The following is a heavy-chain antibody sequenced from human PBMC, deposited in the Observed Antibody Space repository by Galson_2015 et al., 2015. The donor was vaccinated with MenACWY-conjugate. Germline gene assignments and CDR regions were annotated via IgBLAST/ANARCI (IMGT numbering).Heavy chain of an antibody. CDR2: LSYAGRVE. D-gene: IGHD1-26*01. CDR3: ARDKFRFCSTIAFPGACDA. Sequence: SLRPGCAGYRFSFSNFGIHWGRRGPGTGQVWAAFLSYAGRVESYADSVKVRFAISRVNCVNPRYLQLSRLSIDDTAVSYCARDKFRFCSTIAFPGACDAWGQGTPFTVSS. J-gene: IGHJ5*02. V-gene: IGHV3-30*06. CDR1: RFSFSNFG.